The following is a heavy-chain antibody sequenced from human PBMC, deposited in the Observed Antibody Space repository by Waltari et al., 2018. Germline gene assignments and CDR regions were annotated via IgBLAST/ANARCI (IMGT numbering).Heavy chain of an antibody. CDR1: GFTFSSYA. Sequence: EVQLVESGGGLVQPGGSLRLSCAASGFTFSSYAMSWVRQAPGKGLEWVSAISGSGGSIGYADSVKGRFTISRDNAKNSLYLQMNSLRAEDTALYYCAKSEMATMPLDYWGQGTLVTVSS. J-gene: IGHJ4*02. D-gene: IGHD5-12*01. V-gene: IGHV3-23*04. CDR2: ISGSGGSI. CDR3: AKSEMATMPLDY.